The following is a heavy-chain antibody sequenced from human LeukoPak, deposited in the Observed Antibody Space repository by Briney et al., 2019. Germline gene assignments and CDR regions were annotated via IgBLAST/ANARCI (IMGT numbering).Heavy chain of an antibody. CDR2: VNPNSGTA. J-gene: IGHJ4*02. D-gene: IGHD2-2*01. CDR3: AKDIVVVPAAMNY. CDR1: GWPFSTHD. Sequence: ASVRVSCKASGWPFSTHDINWVRQSTGQGLEWLGWVNPNSGTAGYAQKFQGRVAMTRDSSISTAYLELNSLRAEDTAVYYCAKDIVVVPAAMNYWGQGTLVTVSS. V-gene: IGHV1-8*01.